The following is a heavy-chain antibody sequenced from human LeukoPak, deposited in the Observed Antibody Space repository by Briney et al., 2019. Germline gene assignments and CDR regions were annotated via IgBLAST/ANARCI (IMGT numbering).Heavy chain of an antibody. CDR3: ARRAGAYSHPYDY. CDR1: GFTVSSNS. J-gene: IGHJ4*02. CDR2: IYSDNT. V-gene: IGHV3-53*01. Sequence: GGSLRLSCAGSGFTVSSNSMSWVRQAPGKGLEWVSFIYSDNTHYSDSVKGRFTISRDNSKNTLYLQMNSLRAEDTAVYYCARRAGAYSHPYDYWGQGTLVTVSS. D-gene: IGHD4/OR15-4a*01.